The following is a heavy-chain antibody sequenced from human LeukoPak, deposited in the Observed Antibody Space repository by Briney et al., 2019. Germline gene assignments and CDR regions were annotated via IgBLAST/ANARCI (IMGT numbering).Heavy chain of an antibody. Sequence: ASVKVSCKASGYTFTSYGISWVRQAPGQGLEWMGWISAYNGNTNYAQKLQGRVTMTTDTSTSTAYMELRSLRSDDTAVYYCARATTAYCSGGVCPNFDYWGQGTLVTVSS. D-gene: IGHD2-8*02. V-gene: IGHV1-18*01. CDR3: ARATTAYCSGGVCPNFDY. CDR1: GYTFTSYG. J-gene: IGHJ4*02. CDR2: ISAYNGNT.